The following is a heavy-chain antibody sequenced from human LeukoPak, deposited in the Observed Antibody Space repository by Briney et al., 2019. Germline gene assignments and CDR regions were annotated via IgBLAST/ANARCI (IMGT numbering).Heavy chain of an antibody. J-gene: IGHJ3*02. CDR2: LTDSGDAT. D-gene: IGHD3-22*01. CDR3: AKNYYDTNWGACDM. Sequence: GSPRLSCAVSGFTFSHYAMSWVRQAPGTGLEWVGSLTDSGDATYYAGSVKGPFAISRDNSKNTLYLQMNSLRAEDTALYYRAKNYYDTNWGACDMWGQGAMVTVSS. CDR1: GFTFSHYA. V-gene: IGHV3-23*01.